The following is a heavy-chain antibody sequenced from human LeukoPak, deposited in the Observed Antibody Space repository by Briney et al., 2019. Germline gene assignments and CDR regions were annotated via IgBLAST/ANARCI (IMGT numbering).Heavy chain of an antibody. D-gene: IGHD5-18*01. V-gene: IGHV4-4*07. J-gene: IGHJ4*02. CDR1: GGSISSYY. Sequence: SETLSLTCTVSGGSISSYYWSWIRQPAGKGLEWIGRIYTSGSTNYNPSLKSRVTMSVDTSKNQFSLKLSSVTAADTAVYYCTRVNGYSYAVYGYFDYWGQGTLVTVSS. CDR2: IYTSGST. CDR3: TRVNGYSYAVYGYFDY.